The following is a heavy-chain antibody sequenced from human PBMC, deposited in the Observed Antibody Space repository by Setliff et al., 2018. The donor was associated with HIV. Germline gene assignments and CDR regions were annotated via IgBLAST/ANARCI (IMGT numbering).Heavy chain of an antibody. CDR3: ARGSSGSDRTEYDDAFDI. D-gene: IGHD3-22*01. CDR2: MSYSGSA. V-gene: IGHV4-39*07. J-gene: IGHJ3*02. Sequence: PSETLSLTCSVSGDSISSSSYYWGWVRQPPGKGLEWIGSMSYSGSALYSPSLKSRVTISVDTSKNLFSLKMSSVTAADTAIYYCARGSSGSDRTEYDDAFDIWGQGTVVTVSS. CDR1: GDSISSSSYY.